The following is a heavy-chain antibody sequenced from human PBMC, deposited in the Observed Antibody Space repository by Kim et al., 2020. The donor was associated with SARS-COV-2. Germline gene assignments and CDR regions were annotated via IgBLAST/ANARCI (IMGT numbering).Heavy chain of an antibody. CDR3: ATHPASRFYYFES. J-gene: IGHJ4*02. V-gene: IGHV3-66*04. D-gene: IGHD3-3*01. Sequence: YFADSVRGRFINSRDDSKNTLYLQMNSLRAEDTAVYYCATHPASRFYYFESWGQGTLVTVSS.